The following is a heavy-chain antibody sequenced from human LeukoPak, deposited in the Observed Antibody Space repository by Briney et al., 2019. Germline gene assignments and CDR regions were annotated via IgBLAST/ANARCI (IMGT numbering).Heavy chain of an antibody. J-gene: IGHJ4*02. D-gene: IGHD3-22*01. V-gene: IGHV4-34*01. CDR1: GGSFSGYD. CDR2: INHSGST. Sequence: SETLSLTCAVYGGSFSGYDLSWIRQPPGKGLEWIGEINHSGSTNYNPSLKSRVTISVDTSKNQFSLKLSSVTAADTAVYYCARGYYYDRSFDYWGQGTLVTVSS. CDR3: ARGYYYDRSFDY.